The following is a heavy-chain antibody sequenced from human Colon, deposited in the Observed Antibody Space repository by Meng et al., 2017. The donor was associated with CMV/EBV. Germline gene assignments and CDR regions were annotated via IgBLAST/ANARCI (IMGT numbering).Heavy chain of an antibody. D-gene: IGHD5-18*01. J-gene: IGHJ3*02. CDR1: GFTFSRHW. V-gene: IGHV3-74*01. CDR3: ARVGTGGRAFDI. CDR2: INSDGTTT. Sequence: GGSLRLSCAASGFTFSRHWMHWVRQVPGKGPVWVSRINSDGTTTSYADSVKGRFTISRDNAKNTLFLQMNSLGAEDTAVYYCARVGTGGRAFDIWGQGTMVTVSS.